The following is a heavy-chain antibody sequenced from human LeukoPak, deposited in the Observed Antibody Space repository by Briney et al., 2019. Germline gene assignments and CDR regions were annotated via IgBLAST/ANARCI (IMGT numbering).Heavy chain of an antibody. D-gene: IGHD6-13*01. Sequence: SVKLSCKASGFSFTGSVIQWVRQARGQRLEWIGWIVVGSGKTNYAQKFQERVTITRDRSTSTAYMELSSLRSEDTAVYYCATHTSSWYDHDAFDIWGQGTLVTVSS. CDR2: IVVGSGKT. CDR1: GFSFTGSV. V-gene: IGHV1-58*02. CDR3: ATHTSSWYDHDAFDI. J-gene: IGHJ3*02.